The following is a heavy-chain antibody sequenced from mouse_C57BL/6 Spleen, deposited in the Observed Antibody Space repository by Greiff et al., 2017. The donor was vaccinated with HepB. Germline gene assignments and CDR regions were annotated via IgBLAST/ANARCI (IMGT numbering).Heavy chain of an antibody. CDR1: GFTFSDYY. D-gene: IGHD1-1*01. CDR2: INYDGSST. V-gene: IGHV5-16*01. CDR3: ARVYGSSYVGPLYFDY. Sequence: EVMLVESEGGLVQPGSSMKLSCTASGFTFSDYYMAWVRQVPEKGLEWVANINYDGSSTYYLDSLKSRFIISRDNAKNILYLQMSSLKSEDTATYYCARVYGSSYVGPLYFDYWGQGTTLSVSS. J-gene: IGHJ2*01.